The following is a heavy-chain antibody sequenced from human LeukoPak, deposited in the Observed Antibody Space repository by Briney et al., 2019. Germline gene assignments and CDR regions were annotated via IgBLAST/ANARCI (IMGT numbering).Heavy chain of an antibody. CDR2: IYHSGST. CDR1: GGSISSSNW. D-gene: IGHD3-22*01. V-gene: IGHV4-4*02. J-gene: IGHJ4*02. CDR3: ARDQYYYDSSGYYRFDY. Sequence: SGTLSLTCAVSGGSISSSNWWSWVRQPPGKGLEWIGEIYHSGSTNYNPSLKSRVTITVDTSKNQFSLKLSPVTAADTAVYYCARDQYYYDSSGYYRFDYWGQGTLVTVSS.